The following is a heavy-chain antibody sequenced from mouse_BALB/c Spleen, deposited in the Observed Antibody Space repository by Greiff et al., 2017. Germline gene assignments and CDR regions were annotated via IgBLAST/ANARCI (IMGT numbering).Heavy chain of an antibody. CDR3: ARWGYDDGPGFAY. J-gene: IGHJ3*01. Sequence: DLVKPGASVKLSCKASGYTFTSYWINWIKQRPGQGLEWIGRIAPGSGSTYYNEMFKGKATLTVDTSSSTAYIQLSSLSSEDSAVYFCARWGYDDGPGFAYWGQGTLVTVSA. V-gene: IGHV1S41*01. CDR2: IAPGSGST. D-gene: IGHD2-14*01. CDR1: GYTFTSYW.